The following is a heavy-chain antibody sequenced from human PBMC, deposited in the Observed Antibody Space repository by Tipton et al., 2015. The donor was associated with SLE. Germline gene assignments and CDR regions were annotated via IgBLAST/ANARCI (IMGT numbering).Heavy chain of an antibody. CDR3: AKYSSSSDY. V-gene: IGHV4-39*07. CDR2: IYYSGST. Sequence: GLVKPSETLSLTCTVSGGSISSSSYYWGWIRQPPGKGLGWIGSIYYSGSTYYNPSLKSRVTISVDTSKNQFSLKLSSVTAADTAVYYCAKYSSSSDYWGQGTLVTVSS. CDR1: GGSISSSSYY. D-gene: IGHD6-6*01. J-gene: IGHJ4*02.